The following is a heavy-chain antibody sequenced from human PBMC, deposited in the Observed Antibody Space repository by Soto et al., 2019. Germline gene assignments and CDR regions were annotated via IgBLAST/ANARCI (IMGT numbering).Heavy chain of an antibody. CDR1: GFPFSEYY. V-gene: IGHV3-11*06. CDR2: ISGSSSSR. CDR3: ARGPRRDGDKDLDS. D-gene: IGHD7-27*01. J-gene: IGHJ4*02. Sequence: PGGSLRLSCAASGFPFSEYYMSLIRQSPGKGLEWVSSISGSSSSRKYADSVRGRFTISRDYAKNSLYLQMNSLRVEDTALYFCARGPRRDGDKDLDSWGQGKXVTVSS.